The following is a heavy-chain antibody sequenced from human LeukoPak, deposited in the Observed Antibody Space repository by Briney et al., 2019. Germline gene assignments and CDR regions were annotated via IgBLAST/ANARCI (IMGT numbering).Heavy chain of an antibody. CDR1: GGSINNYY. CDR2: IYYSGST. CDR3: ARARLGGTSYYYYYMDV. D-gene: IGHD4-11*01. V-gene: IGHV4-59*12. J-gene: IGHJ6*03. Sequence: SETLSLTCTVSGGSINNYYWSWIRQPPGKGLEWIGYIYYSGSTNYNPSLKSRVIMSVDPSKKKFSLKLRSVTAADTAVYYCARARLGGTSYYYYYMDVWGKGTTVTVSS.